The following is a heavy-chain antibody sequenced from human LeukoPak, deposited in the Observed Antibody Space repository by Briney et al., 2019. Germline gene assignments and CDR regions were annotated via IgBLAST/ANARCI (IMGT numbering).Heavy chain of an antibody. J-gene: IGHJ6*03. CDR3: ARALRGYGYLFGYYYYMDV. D-gene: IGHD5-18*01. CDR2: INHSGST. Sequence: PSETLSLTCAVYGGSFSGYYWSWIRQPPGKGLEWIGEINHSGSTNYNPSLKSRVTISVDTSKNQFSLKLSSVTAADTAVYYCARALRGYGYLFGYYYYMDVWGKGTTVTVSS. CDR1: GGSFSGYY. V-gene: IGHV4-34*01.